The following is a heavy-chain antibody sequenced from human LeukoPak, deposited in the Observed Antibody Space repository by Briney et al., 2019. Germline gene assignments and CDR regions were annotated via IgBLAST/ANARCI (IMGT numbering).Heavy chain of an antibody. Sequence: ASVKVSCEASGYTFSNYYVHWVRQAPGQGLEWMGIIKPSGGGTSYAPKFQGRVTLTRDTSTSTAYMELSSLRSEDTAVYYCARDHFDSSGYHYLLGYFEHWGQGTLVTVSS. CDR3: ARDHFDSSGYHYLLGYFEH. CDR1: GYTFSNYY. D-gene: IGHD3-22*01. J-gene: IGHJ1*01. CDR2: IKPSGGGT. V-gene: IGHV1-46*01.